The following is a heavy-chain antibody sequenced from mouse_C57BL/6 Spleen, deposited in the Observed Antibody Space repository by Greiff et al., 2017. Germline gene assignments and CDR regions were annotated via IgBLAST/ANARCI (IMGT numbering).Heavy chain of an antibody. CDR2: ISDGGSST. Sequence: VKLVESGGGLVKPGGSLKLSCAASGFTFSSYALSWVRQTPEKRLGWVATISDGGSSTYYPANVRGRFTISRDNAKNNLYLQMSQLKAEDTAMYYCARDSRDSDYWGQGTTLTVSS. V-gene: IGHV5-4*01. CDR3: ARDSRDSDY. CDR1: GFTFSSYA. J-gene: IGHJ2*01.